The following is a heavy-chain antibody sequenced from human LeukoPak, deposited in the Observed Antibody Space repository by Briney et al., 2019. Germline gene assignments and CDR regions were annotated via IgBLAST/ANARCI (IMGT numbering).Heavy chain of an antibody. V-gene: IGHV1-3*01. D-gene: IGHD3-10*01. CDR1: GYTFTSYA. J-gene: IGHJ6*02. CDR2: INAGNGNT. CDR3: ARDLIISNHYCYYGKDV. Sequence: ASVKVSCKASGYTFTSYAMHWVRQAPGQRLEWMGWINAGNGNTKYSQKFQSRVTITRDTSASTAYMELSSLRSEDTAVYYCARDLIISNHYCYYGKDVWGQGTTVTVSS.